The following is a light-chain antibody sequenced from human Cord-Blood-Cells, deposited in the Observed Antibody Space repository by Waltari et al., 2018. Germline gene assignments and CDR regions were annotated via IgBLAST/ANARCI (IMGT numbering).Light chain of an antibody. CDR2: GKN. Sequence: SSELTQDPAVSVALGQTVRIPCQGDRRRRYYPSWYQQKPGQAPLLVIYGKNNRPSGIPDRFSGSSSGNTASLTITGAQAEDEADYYCNSRDSSGNHLVFGGGTKLTVL. V-gene: IGLV3-19*01. J-gene: IGLJ3*02. CDR1: RRRRYY. CDR3: NSRDSSGNHLV.